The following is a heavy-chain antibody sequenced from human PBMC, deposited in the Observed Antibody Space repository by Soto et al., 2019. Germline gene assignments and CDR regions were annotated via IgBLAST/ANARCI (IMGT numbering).Heavy chain of an antibody. CDR1: GGSISSGDYY. D-gene: IGHD5-18*01. Sequence: PSETLSLTCTVSGGSISSGDYYWSWIRQPPGKGMEWIGEINYSGSTYYNPSLKSRVTISVDTSKNQFSLKLSSVTAADTAVYYCARGAPRYGYHTGDWFDPWGQGTLVTVSS. CDR2: INYSGST. CDR3: ARGAPRYGYHTGDWFDP. V-gene: IGHV4-30-4*01. J-gene: IGHJ5*02.